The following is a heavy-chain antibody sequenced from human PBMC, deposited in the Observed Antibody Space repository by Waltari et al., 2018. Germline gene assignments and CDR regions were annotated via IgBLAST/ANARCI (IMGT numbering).Heavy chain of an antibody. CDR1: GGSLSSYY. J-gene: IGHJ6*02. V-gene: IGHV4-59*01. CDR3: ARVRYFDWLSRDYYYGMDV. CDR2: SYSSGGT. Sequence: QVQLQESGPGLVKPSETLSLTCTVSGGSLSSYYWSWIRQPPGKGLEWIGYSYSSGGTNSNPSIKMRVTRSVDTSKNQFSLKLSSVTAADTAVYYCARVRYFDWLSRDYYYGMDVWGQGTTVTVSS. D-gene: IGHD3-9*01.